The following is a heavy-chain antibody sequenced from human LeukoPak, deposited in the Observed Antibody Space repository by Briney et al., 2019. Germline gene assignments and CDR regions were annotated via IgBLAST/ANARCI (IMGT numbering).Heavy chain of an antibody. D-gene: IGHD6-13*01. CDR2: IIPIFGTA. J-gene: IGHJ4*02. V-gene: IGHV1-69*13. CDR1: GYTFSDYY. CDR3: ARALLYSSSRNYFDY. Sequence: SVKVSCKASGYTFSDYYMHWVRQAPGQGLEWMGGIIPIFGTANYAQKFQGRVTITADESTSTAYMELSSLRSEDTAVYYCARALLYSSSRNYFDYWGQGTLVTVSS.